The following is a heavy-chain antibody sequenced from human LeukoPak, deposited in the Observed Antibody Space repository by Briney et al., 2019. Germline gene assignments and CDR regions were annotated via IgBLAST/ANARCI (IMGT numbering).Heavy chain of an antibody. CDR3: ARHRSATLFDY. Sequence: SETLSLTCTVSSASITSSPYFWGWIRQSPGKGLEWIGSISYSGTTYYNPSLKSRVTISVDTSKNQFSLKLNSVTAADTAVYYCARHRSATLFDYWGQGTLVTVSS. CDR2: ISYSGTT. D-gene: IGHD5-12*01. J-gene: IGHJ4*02. V-gene: IGHV4-39*01. CDR1: SASITSSPYF.